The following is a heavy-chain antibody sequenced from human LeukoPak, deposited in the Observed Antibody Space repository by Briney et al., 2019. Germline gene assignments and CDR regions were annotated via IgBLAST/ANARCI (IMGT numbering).Heavy chain of an antibody. Sequence: GGSLRLSCAASGFTFSSYSMNWVRQAPGKGLEWVSSISSSSSHIYYADSVKGRFTISRDNAKNSLYLQMNSLRAEDTAVYYCASDKNYYDSSGYYPDAFDIWGQGTMVTVSS. J-gene: IGHJ3*02. CDR2: ISSSSSHI. CDR1: GFTFSSYS. D-gene: IGHD3-22*01. CDR3: ASDKNYYDSSGYYPDAFDI. V-gene: IGHV3-21*01.